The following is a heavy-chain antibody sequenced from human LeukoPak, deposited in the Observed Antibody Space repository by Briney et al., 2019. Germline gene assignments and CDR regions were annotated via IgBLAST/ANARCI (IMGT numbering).Heavy chain of an antibody. CDR2: IYYSGST. CDR3: ARDLGYCSGGTCSTYYFDY. CDR1: GGSISSGDYY. Sequence: SQTLSLTCTVSGGSISSGDYYWSWIRQPPGKGLEWIGYIYYSGSTAYNPSLKSRVTISLDTSKNQFSLKLSSVTAADTAVYYCARDLGYCSGGTCSTYYFDYWGQGTLVTVSS. D-gene: IGHD2-15*01. V-gene: IGHV4-61*08. J-gene: IGHJ4*02.